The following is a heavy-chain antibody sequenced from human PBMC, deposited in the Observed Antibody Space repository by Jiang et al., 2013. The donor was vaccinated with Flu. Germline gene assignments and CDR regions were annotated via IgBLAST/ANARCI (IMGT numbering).Heavy chain of an antibody. Sequence: LLKPSETLSLTCAVYGGSFSGYYWSWIRQPPGKGLEWIGEINHSGSTNYNPSLKSRVTISVDTSKNQFSLKLSSVTAADTAVYYCARVRGGRNMVRGVIPWFDPWGQGNPGHRLL. D-gene: IGHD3-10*01. CDR1: GGSFSGYY. CDR2: INHSGST. V-gene: IGHV4-34*01. CDR3: ARVRGGRNMVRGVIPWFDP. J-gene: IGHJ5*02.